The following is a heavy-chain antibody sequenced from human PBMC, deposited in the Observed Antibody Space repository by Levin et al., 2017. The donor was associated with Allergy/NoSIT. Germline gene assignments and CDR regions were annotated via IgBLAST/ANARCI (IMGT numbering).Heavy chain of an antibody. CDR2: INPSGGST. Sequence: GESLKISCKASGYTFTSYYMHWVRQAPGQGLEWMGIINPSGGSTSYAQKFQGRVTMTRDTSTSTVYMELSSLRSEDTAVYYCARDLGHNYYYGMDGWGQGTTVTVSS. CDR1: GYTFTSYY. J-gene: IGHJ6*02. V-gene: IGHV1-46*01. CDR3: ARDLGHNYYYGMDG.